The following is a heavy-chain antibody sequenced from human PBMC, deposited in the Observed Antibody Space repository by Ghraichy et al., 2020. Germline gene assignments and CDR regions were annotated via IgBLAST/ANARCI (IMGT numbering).Heavy chain of an antibody. CDR2: IFYSGIT. CDR1: GGSISSGSHF. J-gene: IGHJ4*02. V-gene: IGHV4-39*01. D-gene: IGHD5-18*01. Sequence: SETLSLTCTVSGGSISSGSHFWGWIRQPPGKGLEWIGNIFYSGITYYNPSLKGRVTISVDTSKNQFSLKLSSVTAADTAVYYCARHAGGYSSYFDYWGQGTLVTVSS. CDR3: ARHAGGYSSYFDY.